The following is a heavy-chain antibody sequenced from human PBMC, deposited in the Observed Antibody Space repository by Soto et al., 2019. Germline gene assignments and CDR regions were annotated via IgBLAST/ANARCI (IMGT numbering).Heavy chain of an antibody. CDR3: ARAEGSGWQRPMDV. CDR1: GFIFSTHG. D-gene: IGHD6-19*01. V-gene: IGHV3-30*03. Sequence: GGSLRLSCAASGFIFSTHGMHWVRQAPGKGLEWVAVISYDGTNKYYADSVKGRFTISRDNSKNTLYLQMNSLRAEDTAVYYCARAEGSGWQRPMDVWGQGTTVTVSS. CDR2: ISYDGTNK. J-gene: IGHJ6*02.